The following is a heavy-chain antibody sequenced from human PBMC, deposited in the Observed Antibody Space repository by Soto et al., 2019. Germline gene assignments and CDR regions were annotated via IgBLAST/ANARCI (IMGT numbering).Heavy chain of an antibody. J-gene: IGHJ4*02. D-gene: IGHD3-9*01. Sequence: QVQLQESGPGLVKPSQTLSLRCSVSGGSVRSDDYFWSWIRQPPGKALEWMGYIAHSGTAYYNPSVKRRLAMSIDTSKKHFSLSLRSLTAADTATYYCARGHYDVLTGYYVRYFDYWGRGTRVTVSS. CDR1: GGSVRSDDYF. V-gene: IGHV4-30-4*01. CDR2: IAHSGTA. CDR3: ARGHYDVLTGYYVRYFDY.